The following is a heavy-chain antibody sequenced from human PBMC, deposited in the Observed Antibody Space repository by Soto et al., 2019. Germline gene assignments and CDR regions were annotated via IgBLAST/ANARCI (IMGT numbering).Heavy chain of an antibody. V-gene: IGHV4-4*02. CDR2: IYHSGST. CDR3: ARDIWRDGYKSGIGY. CDR1: GDSITSSNW. D-gene: IGHD5-18*01. Sequence: QVQLQESGPGLVKPSGTLSLTCAVSGDSITSSNWWIWVRQPPGKGLEWIGEIYHSGSTTYNPSLTSRVTISVDKSKKQFSLKLTSVTAAETAVYYCARDIWRDGYKSGIGYWGQGTLVTVSS. J-gene: IGHJ4*02.